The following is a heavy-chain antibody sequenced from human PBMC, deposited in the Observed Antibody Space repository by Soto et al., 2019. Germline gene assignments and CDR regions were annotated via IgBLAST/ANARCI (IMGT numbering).Heavy chain of an antibody. D-gene: IGHD3-9*01. Sequence: SETLSLTCTVSGGSISSSSYYWGWIRQPPGKGLEWIGSIYFRGSTYYNPSLKSRVTVSVDTSKEQFSLKLTSVTAADTAVYYCAREILTGYYPAGWFDPWGQGTLVTVSS. CDR1: GGSISSSSYY. CDR2: IYFRGST. CDR3: AREILTGYYPAGWFDP. V-gene: IGHV4-39*02. J-gene: IGHJ5*02.